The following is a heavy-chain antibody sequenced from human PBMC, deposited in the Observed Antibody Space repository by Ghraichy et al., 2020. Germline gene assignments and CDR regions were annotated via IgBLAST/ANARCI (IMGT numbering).Heavy chain of an antibody. CDR1: GYTLSGYH. CDR3: ARGVGAPNYLDY. D-gene: IGHD1-26*01. J-gene: IGHJ4*02. CDR2: INLKDDGP. Sequence: ASVKVSCKASGYTLSGYHIHWGRQAPGQGLEGMAWINLKDDGPNYSQKIMGRVTVTRDTSFTTVYMDLSSLTSDDPAVYYCARGVGAPNYLDYWGQGTLVTVSA. V-gene: IGHV1-2*02.